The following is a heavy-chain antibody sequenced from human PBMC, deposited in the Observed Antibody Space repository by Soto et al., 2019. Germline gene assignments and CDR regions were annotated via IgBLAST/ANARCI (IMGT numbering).Heavy chain of an antibody. CDR1: CSSISSRGYY. V-gene: IGHV4-39*01. J-gene: IGHJ5*02. Sequence: LXLTSSVSCSSISSRGYYWGVIRQPPGRGLEWIGSLYYNVVTYYNPSLKSRVTISADTSANQFSLMVTFLTAAETAISYCARRPSRHWVDHWGQGTLVTVSS. CDR3: ARRPSRHWVDH. CDR2: LYYNVVT.